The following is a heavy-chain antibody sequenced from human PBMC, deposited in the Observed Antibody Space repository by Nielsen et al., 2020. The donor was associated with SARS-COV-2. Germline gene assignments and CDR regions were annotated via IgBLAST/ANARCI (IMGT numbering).Heavy chain of an antibody. CDR3: ARGVGATPVAS. CDR2: INYSGST. D-gene: IGHD1-26*01. CDR1: GGSISSNSLF. J-gene: IGHJ5*01. Sequence: SETLSLTCTVSGGSISSNSLFWGWLRQPPGKGLEWIGSINYSGSTNSNPSLKSRVTISVDTSRMQFSLNLTSVTAAATAVYYCARGVGATPVASWGPGALVTVSS. V-gene: IGHV4-39*01.